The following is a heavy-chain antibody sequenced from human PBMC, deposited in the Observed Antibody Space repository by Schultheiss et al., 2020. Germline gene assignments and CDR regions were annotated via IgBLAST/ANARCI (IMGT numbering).Heavy chain of an antibody. D-gene: IGHD2-2*01. V-gene: IGHV3-30*03. CDR3: ARDQGCSSTSCPYYMDV. CDR2: ISYDGSNK. J-gene: IGHJ6*03. CDR1: GFTFRSYG. Sequence: GGSLRLSCAASGFTFRSYGMHWVRQAPGKGLEWVAVISYDGSNKYYADSVKGRFTISRDNAKNSLYLQMNSLRAEDTAVYYCARDQGCSSTSCPYYMDVWGKGTTVTVSS.